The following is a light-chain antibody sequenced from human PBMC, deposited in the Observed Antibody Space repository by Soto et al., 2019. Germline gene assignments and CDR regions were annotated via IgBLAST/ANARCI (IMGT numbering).Light chain of an antibody. CDR3: QQYDSYWT. J-gene: IGKJ1*01. Sequence: DIQVTQSPSTLSASVGDRVSITCRASQTIDTWLAWYQQKPGKAPKLLIYKASNLESGVPSRFSGSGSGTEFTLTISSLQPEDFATYYCQQYDSYWTFGQGTKVDI. CDR1: QTIDTW. CDR2: KAS. V-gene: IGKV1-5*03.